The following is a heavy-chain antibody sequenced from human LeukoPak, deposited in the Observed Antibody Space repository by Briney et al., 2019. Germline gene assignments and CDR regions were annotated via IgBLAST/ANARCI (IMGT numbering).Heavy chain of an antibody. V-gene: IGHV3-21*01. CDR3: AKDRYVAN. D-gene: IGHD3-16*02. J-gene: IGHJ4*02. Sequence: AGGSLRLSCAVSGFTFSSYSMHWVRQAPGKGLEWVSSISSSSSYIYYADSLKGRFTISRDNAKNSLFLQMNSLRAEDTAVYYCAKDRYVANWGQGTLVTVSS. CDR1: GFTFSSYS. CDR2: ISSSSSYI.